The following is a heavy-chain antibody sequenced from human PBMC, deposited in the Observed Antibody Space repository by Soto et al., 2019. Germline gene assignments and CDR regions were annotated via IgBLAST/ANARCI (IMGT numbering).Heavy chain of an antibody. D-gene: IGHD3-22*01. CDR3: ARESESGYYCLGY. CDR1: GFTFSSYG. J-gene: IGHJ4*02. Sequence: ESGGGVVQPGRSLRLSCAASGFTFSSYGMHWVRQAPGKGLEWVAVTWYDGSNKYYADSVKGRFTISRDNSKNTLYLQMNSLRADDTAVYYCARESESGYYCLGYWGQGTLVTVSS. CDR2: TWYDGSNK. V-gene: IGHV3-33*01.